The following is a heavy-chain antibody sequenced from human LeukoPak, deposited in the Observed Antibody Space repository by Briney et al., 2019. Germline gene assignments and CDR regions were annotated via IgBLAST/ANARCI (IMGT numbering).Heavy chain of an antibody. D-gene: IGHD4-17*01. CDR2: IYYSGST. CDR3: ARDGGGITVTTGYYYYYMDV. V-gene: IGHV4-59*11. Sequence: SETLSLTCTVSGGSISSHYWSWIRQPPGKGLEWIGYIYYSGSTNYNPSLKSRVTISVDTSKNQFSLKLSSVTAADTAVYYCARDGGGITVTTGYYYYYMDVWGKGTTVTVSS. J-gene: IGHJ6*03. CDR1: GGSISSHY.